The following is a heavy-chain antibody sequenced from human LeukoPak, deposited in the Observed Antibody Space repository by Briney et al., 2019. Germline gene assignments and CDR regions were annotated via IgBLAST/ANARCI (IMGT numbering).Heavy chain of an antibody. D-gene: IGHD3-22*01. CDR1: GGSISSYY. Sequence: PSETLSLTCTVSGGSISSYYWSWIRQPPGKRLEWIGYIYYSGSTNYNPSLKSRVTISVDTSKNQFSLKLSSVTAADTAVYYCAREYYYDSSGYYPPYAFDIWGQGTMVTVSS. V-gene: IGHV4-59*01. CDR3: AREYYYDSSGYYPPYAFDI. CDR2: IYYSGST. J-gene: IGHJ3*02.